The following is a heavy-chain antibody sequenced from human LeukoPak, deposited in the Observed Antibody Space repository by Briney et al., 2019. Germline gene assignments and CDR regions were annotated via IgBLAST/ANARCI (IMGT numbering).Heavy chain of an antibody. CDR3: ARGIRPLVGIAAAGTAH. Sequence: GGSLRLSCAASGFTFSSYAMHWVRQAPGKGVEGGAVISYDGSNKYYADSVKGGFTISRDNSKNTLYLQMNRLRAEETEGYYCARGIRPLVGIAAAGTAHWGQGTLVTVSS. D-gene: IGHD6-13*01. J-gene: IGHJ4*02. CDR2: ISYDGSNK. V-gene: IGHV3-30*01. CDR1: GFTFSSYA.